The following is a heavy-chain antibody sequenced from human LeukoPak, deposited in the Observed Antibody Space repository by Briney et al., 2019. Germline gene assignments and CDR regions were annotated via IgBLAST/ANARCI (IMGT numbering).Heavy chain of an antibody. Sequence: SETLSLTCSVSGYSISSGYYWGWIRQPPGKGLEWIGRIYHSGSTYYDPSLKSRVTISVDTSRNQFSLKLTSVTAADTAVYYCARAREPAIYTYYFEYWGQGTLVTVSS. CDR1: GYSISSGYY. CDR2: IYHSGST. CDR3: ARAREPAIYTYYFEY. J-gene: IGHJ4*02. V-gene: IGHV4-38-2*02. D-gene: IGHD1-14*01.